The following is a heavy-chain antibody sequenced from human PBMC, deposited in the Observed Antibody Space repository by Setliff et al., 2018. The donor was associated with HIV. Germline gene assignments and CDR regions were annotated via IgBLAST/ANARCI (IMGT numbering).Heavy chain of an antibody. CDR2: IYTSGST. CDR1: GGSISSGSYY. J-gene: IGHJ6*02. V-gene: IGHV4-61*02. Sequence: SETLSLTCTVSGGSISSGSYYWNWIRQPAGKVLEWIGRIYTSGSTNYNPSLKSRVTISVDTSNNQFSLKLSSVTAAYTAVYYCAREYYYYYGMDVWGQGTTVTVSS. CDR3: AREYYYYYGMDV.